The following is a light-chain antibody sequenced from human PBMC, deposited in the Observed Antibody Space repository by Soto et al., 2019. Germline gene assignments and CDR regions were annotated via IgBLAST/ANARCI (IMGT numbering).Light chain of an antibody. CDR3: SSYTFTSTLYV. CDR1: SSDVGGHNY. J-gene: IGLJ1*01. CDR2: EVT. Sequence: QSVLTQPASVSGSPGQSITISCTGSSSDVGGHNYVSWYQQHPGQAPKLMIYEVTKRPSGVSNRFSGSKSGNTASLTISGLQAEDEADYYCSSYTFTSTLYVFGTGTKVTVL. V-gene: IGLV2-14*01.